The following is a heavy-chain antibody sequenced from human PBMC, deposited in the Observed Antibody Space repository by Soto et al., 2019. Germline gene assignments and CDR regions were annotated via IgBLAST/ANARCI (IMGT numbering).Heavy chain of an antibody. D-gene: IGHD3-22*01. CDR2: IYFSGTT. Sequence: SETLSLTCTVSGGSISSGDYYWSWIRQHPGKGLEWIGTIYFSGTTYYNPSLKSRVTISVDTSKNQFSLNLSSVTAADTAVYYCARRDRSGFYYWLDTWGQGTLVTVSS. CDR3: ARRDRSGFYYWLDT. V-gene: IGHV4-31*03. J-gene: IGHJ5*02. CDR1: GGSISSGDYY.